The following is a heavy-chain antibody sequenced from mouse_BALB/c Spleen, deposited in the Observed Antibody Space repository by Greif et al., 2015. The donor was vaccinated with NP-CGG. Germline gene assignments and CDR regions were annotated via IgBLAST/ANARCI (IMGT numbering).Heavy chain of an antibody. J-gene: IGHJ2*01. V-gene: IGHV14-4*02. CDR1: GFNIKDYY. CDR3: NANYGSSWGY. Sequence: EVQLQQSGAELVRSGASVKLSCTASGFNIKDYYMHWVKQMPEQGLEWIGWIDPENGDTEYAPKFQGKATMTADTSSNTAYLQLSSLTSEDTAVYYCNANYGSSWGYWGQGTTLTVSS. D-gene: IGHD1-1*01. CDR2: IDPENGDT.